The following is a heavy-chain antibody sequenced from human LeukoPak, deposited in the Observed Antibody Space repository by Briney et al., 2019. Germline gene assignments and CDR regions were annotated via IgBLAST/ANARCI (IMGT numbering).Heavy chain of an antibody. J-gene: IGHJ4*02. CDR3: ARGGNHDYGDYDFDY. CDR2: IYYSGST. V-gene: IGHV4-59*08. CDR1: GGSISSYY. D-gene: IGHD4-17*01. Sequence: SETLSLTCTVSGGSISSYYWSWIRQPPGKGLEWIGYIYYSGSTNYNPSLKSRVTISVDTSKNQFSLKLSSVTAADTAVYYCARGGNHDYGDYDFDYWGQGTLVTVSS.